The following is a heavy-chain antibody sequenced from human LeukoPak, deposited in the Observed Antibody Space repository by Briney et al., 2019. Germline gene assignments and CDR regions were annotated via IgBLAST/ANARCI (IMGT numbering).Heavy chain of an antibody. CDR3: ARGRYSSGWVD. CDR2: INHSGST. V-gene: IGHV4-34*01. CDR1: GGSFSGYY. D-gene: IGHD6-19*01. J-gene: IGHJ4*02. Sequence: SETLSLTCAVYGGSFSGYYWSWIRQPPGKGLEWIGEINHSGSTNYNPSLKSRVTLSVDTSKNQFSLKLSSVTAADTAVYYCARGRYSSGWVDWGQGTLVTVSS.